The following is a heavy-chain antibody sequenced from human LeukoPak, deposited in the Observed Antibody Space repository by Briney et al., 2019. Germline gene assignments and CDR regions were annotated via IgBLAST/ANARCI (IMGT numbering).Heavy chain of an antibody. CDR2: ISAYNGNT. V-gene: IGHV1-18*04. J-gene: IGHJ4*02. Sequence: ASVKVSCKASGYTFTGYHMHWVRQAPGQGLEWMGWISAYNGNTNYAQKLQDRVTMTTDTSTSTAYMELRSLRSDDTAVYYCARTNVYYYASSDYYPYFDYWAQGTLVTVSS. CDR1: GYTFTGYH. CDR3: ARTNVYYYASSDYYPYFDY. D-gene: IGHD3-22*01.